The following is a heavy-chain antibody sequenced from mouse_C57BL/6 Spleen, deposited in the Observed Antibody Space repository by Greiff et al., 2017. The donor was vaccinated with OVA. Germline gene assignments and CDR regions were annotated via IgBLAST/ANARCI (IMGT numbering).Heavy chain of an antibody. CDR1: GYTFTSYW. D-gene: IGHD1-1*01. Sequence: QVQLQQSGAELVKPGASVKMSCKASGYTFTSYWITWVKQRPGQGLEWIGDIYPGSGSTNYNEKFKSKATLTVDTSSSTAYMQLSSLTSEDSAVYYCARSTVVADYFDYWGQGTTLTVSS. V-gene: IGHV1-55*01. CDR2: IYPGSGST. J-gene: IGHJ2*01. CDR3: ARSTVVADYFDY.